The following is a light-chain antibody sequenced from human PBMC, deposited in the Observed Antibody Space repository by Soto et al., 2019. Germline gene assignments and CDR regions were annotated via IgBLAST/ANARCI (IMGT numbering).Light chain of an antibody. CDR1: QDISTY. J-gene: IGKJ2*01. CDR3: QQFDNLPYT. CDR2: DAS. Sequence: DIQMTQSPSSLSASVGDRVTITCQASQDISTYLNRYQQKPGKAPKLLIYDASKLETGVPSRFSGSGSGTDFTFTISSLQAEDIATYYWQQFDNLPYTFGQGTKLEI. V-gene: IGKV1-33*01.